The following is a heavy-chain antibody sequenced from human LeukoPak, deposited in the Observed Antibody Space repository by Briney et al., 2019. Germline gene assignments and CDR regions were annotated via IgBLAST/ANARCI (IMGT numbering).Heavy chain of an antibody. V-gene: IGHV5-10-1*01. CDR2: IDPSDSYT. Sequence: GESLRISCKGSGYSFTSYWIGWVRQMPGKGLEWMGRIDPSDSYTNYSPSFQGHVTISADKSISTAYLQWSSLKASDTAMYYCASQRVSIAAASVDYWGQGTLVTVSS. CDR1: GYSFTSYW. J-gene: IGHJ4*02. CDR3: ASQRVSIAAASVDY. D-gene: IGHD6-13*01.